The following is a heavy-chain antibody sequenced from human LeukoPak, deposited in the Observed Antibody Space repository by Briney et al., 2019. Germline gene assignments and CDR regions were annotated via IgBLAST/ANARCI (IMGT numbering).Heavy chain of an antibody. D-gene: IGHD3-3*01. V-gene: IGHV3-30*04. Sequence: GGSLRLSCAASGFTFSSYAMHWVRQAPGKGLEWVAVISYDGSNKYYADSVKGRFTISGDNSKNMLYLQMNSLRAEDTAVYYCARSDFWSGYPIDYWGQGTLVTASS. J-gene: IGHJ4*02. CDR3: ARSDFWSGYPIDY. CDR1: GFTFSSYA. CDR2: ISYDGSNK.